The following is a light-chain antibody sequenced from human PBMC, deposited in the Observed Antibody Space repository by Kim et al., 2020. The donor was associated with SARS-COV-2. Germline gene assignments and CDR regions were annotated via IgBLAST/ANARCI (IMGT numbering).Light chain of an antibody. CDR2: QDS. Sequence: VSPEQTASITCSGDKLGDKYACWYQQKPGQSPVLVIYQDSKRPSGIPERFSGSNSGNTATLTISGTQAMDEADYYCQAWDSSVVVFGGGTQLTVL. J-gene: IGLJ2*01. CDR1: KLGDKY. CDR3: QAWDSSVVV. V-gene: IGLV3-1*01.